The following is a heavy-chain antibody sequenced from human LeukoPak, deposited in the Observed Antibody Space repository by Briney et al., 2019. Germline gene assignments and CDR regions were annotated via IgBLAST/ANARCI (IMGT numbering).Heavy chain of an antibody. D-gene: IGHD6-19*01. J-gene: IGHJ6*03. CDR3: TTDMGDSSGYYYYYYMDV. CDR1: GFTFSSYS. V-gene: IGHV3-15*01. CDR2: IKSKTDGGTT. Sequence: GGSLRLSCAASGFTFSSYSMNWVRQAPGKGLEWVGRIKSKTDGGTTDYAAPVKGRFTISRDDSKNTLYLQMNSLKTEDTAVYYCTTDMGDSSGYYYYYYMDVWGKGTTVTVSS.